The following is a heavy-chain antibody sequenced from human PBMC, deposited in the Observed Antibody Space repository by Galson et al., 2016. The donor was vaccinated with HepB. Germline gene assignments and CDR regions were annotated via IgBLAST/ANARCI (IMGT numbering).Heavy chain of an antibody. J-gene: IGHJ3*02. CDR2: IFYTGTT. V-gene: IGHV4-31*03. Sequence: TLSLTCNVSGGSISSGGYYWNWIRQRPGKGLEWVGYIFYTGTTYHNPSLKRRLTISIDTSKNHFSLRLTSVIAADTAVYYCARDSSIWFRGAFDIWGQGTMVTVSS. CDR1: GGSISSGGYY. D-gene: IGHD6-13*01. CDR3: ARDSSIWFRGAFDI.